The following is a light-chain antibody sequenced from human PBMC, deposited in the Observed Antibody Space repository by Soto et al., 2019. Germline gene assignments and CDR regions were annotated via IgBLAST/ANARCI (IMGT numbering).Light chain of an antibody. CDR2: EVT. V-gene: IGLV2-23*02. J-gene: IGLJ1*01. CDR1: RSDVGSYNL. CDR3: CSYAGSSTYV. Sequence: QSVLTQPASVSGSPGQSITISCTGTRSDVGSYNLVSWYQQHPGEAPKLMIYEVTKRPSGVSYRFSGSKSGNTASLTISGLQADDEADYNCCSYAGSSTYVCGTGTKV.